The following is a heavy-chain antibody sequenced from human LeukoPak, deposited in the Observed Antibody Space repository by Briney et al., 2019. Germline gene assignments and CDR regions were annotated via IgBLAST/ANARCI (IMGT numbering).Heavy chain of an antibody. Sequence: GGPLRLSCTASGFSFSGHWMHWARQLPGKGLVWVSRISPTGSTTSYADSVKGRFTVSRDNAKNTLYLQANNLRAEDTAVYYCARGPNSNWSGLDFWGQGTLLTVSS. CDR3: ARGPNSNWSGLDF. CDR2: ISPTGSTT. D-gene: IGHD6-6*01. CDR1: GFSFSGHW. V-gene: IGHV3-74*01. J-gene: IGHJ4*02.